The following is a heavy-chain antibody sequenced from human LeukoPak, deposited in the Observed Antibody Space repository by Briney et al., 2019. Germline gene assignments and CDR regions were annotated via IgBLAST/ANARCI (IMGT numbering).Heavy chain of an antibody. D-gene: IGHD3-10*01. CDR3: ATSPMYGSGSYYTKALDY. Sequence: ASVKVSCKVSGYTLTELSMHWVRQAPGKGLEWMGGFDPEDGETIYAQKFQGRVTMTEDTSTDTAYMALSSLRSEDTAVYYCATSPMYGSGSYYTKALDYWGQGTLVTVAS. V-gene: IGHV1-24*01. CDR1: GYTLTELS. CDR2: FDPEDGET. J-gene: IGHJ4*02.